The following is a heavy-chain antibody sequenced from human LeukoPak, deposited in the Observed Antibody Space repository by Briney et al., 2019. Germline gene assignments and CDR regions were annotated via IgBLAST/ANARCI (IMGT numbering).Heavy chain of an antibody. J-gene: IGHJ5*02. CDR3: ARLSLLLWFGELRYKWFDP. V-gene: IGHV4-39*01. D-gene: IGHD3-10*01. CDR2: IYYSGST. CDR1: GDSISSSSYY. Sequence: PSETLSLTCTVSGDSISSSSYYWGWIRQPPGKGLEWIGNIYYSGSTYYNPSLKSRVTISVDTSKNQFSLRLHSVTAADTAVYYCARLSLLLWFGELRYKWFDPWGQGTLVTVSS.